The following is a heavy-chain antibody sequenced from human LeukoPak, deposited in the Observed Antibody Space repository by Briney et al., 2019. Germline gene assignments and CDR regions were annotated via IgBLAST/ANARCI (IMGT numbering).Heavy chain of an antibody. Sequence: GGSLRLSCAASGFTVSSNYMSWVRQAPGKGLEWVSVIYSDGSTYYGDSVKGRFTISRDNSKNTVYLQMNSLRADDAAVYYCARRQQPSGCFEYWGQGTLVTVSS. V-gene: IGHV3-53*01. CDR3: ARRQQPSGCFEY. CDR1: GFTVSSNY. D-gene: IGHD3-10*01. CDR2: IYSDGST. J-gene: IGHJ4*02.